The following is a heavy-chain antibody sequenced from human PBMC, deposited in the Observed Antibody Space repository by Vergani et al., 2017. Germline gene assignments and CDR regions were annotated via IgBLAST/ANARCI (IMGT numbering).Heavy chain of an antibody. Sequence: QVQLVQSGAEVKKPGASVKVSCKASGYTFTSYGISWVRQAPGQGLEWMGWISAYNGNTNYAQKLQGRVTMTTDKSTSTAYMELRRLRSDDTAVYYCARGIGVRCSSTSCYLFEYWGQGTLVTVSS. CDR3: ARGIGVRCSSTSCYLFEY. J-gene: IGHJ4*02. V-gene: IGHV1-18*01. CDR2: ISAYNGNT. CDR1: GYTFTSYG. D-gene: IGHD2-2*01.